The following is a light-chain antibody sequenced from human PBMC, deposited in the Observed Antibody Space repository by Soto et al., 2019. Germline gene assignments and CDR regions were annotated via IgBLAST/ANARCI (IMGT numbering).Light chain of an antibody. J-gene: IGKJ2*01. CDR2: DAS. CDR1: QSIGSS. V-gene: IGKV1-5*01. Sequence: DIQMTQSPSTLSASVGDRVTITCRASQSIGSSLAWYQQKPGKGPKLLIYDASTLESGVPSRFSGSGFGTEFALTISCLQPDDFATFYCQQYNSYGTFGQGTKLEIK. CDR3: QQYNSYGT.